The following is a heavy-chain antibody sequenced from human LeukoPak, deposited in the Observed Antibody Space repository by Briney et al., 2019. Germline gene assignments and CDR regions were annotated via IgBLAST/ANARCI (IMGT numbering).Heavy chain of an antibody. Sequence: GGSLRLSCAASGFSFSSYAMSWVRQAPGKGLEWVSGLSDSGGSTHCADSVKGRFAISRDNSKKELYLQMSSLRVEDTAVYYCTKGKINHDGAFDVWGQGTRVTVSS. J-gene: IGHJ3*01. CDR2: LSDSGGST. D-gene: IGHD1-14*01. V-gene: IGHV3-23*01. CDR1: GFSFSSYA. CDR3: TKGKINHDGAFDV.